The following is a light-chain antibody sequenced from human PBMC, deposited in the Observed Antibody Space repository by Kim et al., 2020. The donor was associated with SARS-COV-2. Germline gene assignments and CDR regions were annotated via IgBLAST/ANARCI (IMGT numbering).Light chain of an antibody. V-gene: IGLV3-16*01. J-gene: IGLJ1*01. Sequence: SYELTQPPSVSVSLGQMARITCSGEALPKKYAYWYQQKPGQFPVLVIYKDSERPSGIPERFSGSSSGTIVTLTISGVQAEDEADYYCLSADRSGTYLYVFGTGTKVTVL. CDR2: KDS. CDR1: ALPKKY. CDR3: LSADRSGTYLYV.